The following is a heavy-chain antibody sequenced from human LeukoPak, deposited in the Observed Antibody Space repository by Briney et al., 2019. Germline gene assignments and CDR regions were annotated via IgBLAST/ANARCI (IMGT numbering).Heavy chain of an antibody. CDR3: ARLQGSGWSVYYFDY. D-gene: IGHD6-19*01. CDR1: GFTFSSYW. Sequence: PGGSLRLSCAASGFTFSSYWMSWVRQAPGKGLEWVANIKQDGSEKYYVDSVKGRFTISRDNAKNSLYLQMNSLRAEDTAVYYCARLQGSGWSVYYFDYWGQGTLVTVSS. J-gene: IGHJ4*02. CDR2: IKQDGSEK. V-gene: IGHV3-7*01.